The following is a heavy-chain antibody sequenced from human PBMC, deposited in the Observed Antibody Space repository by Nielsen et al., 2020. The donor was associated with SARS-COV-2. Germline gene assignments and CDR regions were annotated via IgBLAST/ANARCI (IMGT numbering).Heavy chain of an antibody. CDR3: AKDDVVRGDAFDI. V-gene: IGHV3-23*01. CDR1: GFTFNIYA. J-gene: IGHJ3*02. D-gene: IGHD3-10*01. CDR2: ISASGGGT. Sequence: GESLKISCLASGFTFNIYAMAWVRRAPGRGLQWVTAISASGGGTSYTDSVKGRFSISRDNSKNTLYLQMHSLRVEDTAVYYCAKDDVVRGDAFDIWGPGTMVTVSS.